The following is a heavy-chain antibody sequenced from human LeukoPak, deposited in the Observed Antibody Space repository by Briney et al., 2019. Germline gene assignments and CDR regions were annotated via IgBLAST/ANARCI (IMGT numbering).Heavy chain of an antibody. Sequence: SETLSLTCTVSGGSISSYYWSWIRRPAGKGLEWIGRIYTSGSTNYNPSLKSRVTMSVDTSKNQFSLKLSSVTAADTAVYYCARDLGYSSSSRGSNYMDVWGKGTTVTVSS. CDR1: GGSISSYY. CDR2: IYTSGST. D-gene: IGHD6-6*01. J-gene: IGHJ6*03. CDR3: ARDLGYSSSSRGSNYMDV. V-gene: IGHV4-4*07.